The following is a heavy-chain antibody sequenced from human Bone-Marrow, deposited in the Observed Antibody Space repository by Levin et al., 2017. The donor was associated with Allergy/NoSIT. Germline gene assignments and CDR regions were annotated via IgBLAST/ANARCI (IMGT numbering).Heavy chain of an antibody. V-gene: IGHV5-51*01. D-gene: IGHD3-3*01. J-gene: IGHJ5*02. CDR1: GYSFANYW. CDR3: ARTKYYDFWSGNNWFDP. Sequence: GESLKISCKGSGYSFANYWIAWVRQMSGRRLEWMGIIYPGDSDTRYSPSFQGQVTISADKSISTAYLQWSSLKASDSAMYYCARTKYYDFWSGNNWFDPWGQGTLVTVSS. CDR2: IYPGDSDT.